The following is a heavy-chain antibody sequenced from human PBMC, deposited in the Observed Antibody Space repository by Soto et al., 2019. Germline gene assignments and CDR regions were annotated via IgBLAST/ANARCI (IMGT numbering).Heavy chain of an antibody. CDR2: IKHDGTEK. CDR3: AKVERSGRGPPFSCHI. Sequence: GGSLRLSCAASGFTFSSYWMDWVRQAPGRGLEWVASIKHDGTEKYYVGSVKGRFTISRDNAKNSLYLQMNSLRAEDTAVYYCAKVERSGRGPPFSCHIWGQGTMVTVSS. J-gene: IGHJ3*02. V-gene: IGHV3-7*01. CDR1: GFTFSSYW. D-gene: IGHD5-12*01.